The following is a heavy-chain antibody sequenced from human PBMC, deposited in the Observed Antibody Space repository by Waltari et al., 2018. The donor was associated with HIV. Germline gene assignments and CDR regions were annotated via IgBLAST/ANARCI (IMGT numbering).Heavy chain of an antibody. D-gene: IGHD6-13*01. Sequence: QVQLQQWGAGLFKPSETLSLTCAVYGGSVSGFYCRCIRHPPGKGLEWIGEVNHSGSTSYNPSIKRRVTISVDTSKNQCSLKLSSVTAADTGVYYCARVEVEQLDLGWFDPWGQGTLVTVSS. J-gene: IGHJ5*02. V-gene: IGHV4-34*01. CDR2: VNHSGST. CDR3: ARVEVEQLDLGWFDP. CDR1: GGSVSGFY.